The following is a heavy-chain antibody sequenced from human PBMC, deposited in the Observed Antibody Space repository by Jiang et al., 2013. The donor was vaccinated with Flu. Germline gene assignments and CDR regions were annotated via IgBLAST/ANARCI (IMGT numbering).Heavy chain of an antibody. CDR2: INHSGST. CDR1: GGSFSGYY. D-gene: IGHD2-2*01. CDR3: ARSMSSSTSRRAFDI. Sequence: LLKPSETLSLTCAVYGGSFSGYYWSWIRQPPGKGLEWIGEINHSGSTNYNPSFKSRVTISVDTSKNQFSLKLSSVTAADTAVYYCARSMSSSTSRRAFDIWGQGTMVTVSS. J-gene: IGHJ3*02. V-gene: IGHV4-34*01.